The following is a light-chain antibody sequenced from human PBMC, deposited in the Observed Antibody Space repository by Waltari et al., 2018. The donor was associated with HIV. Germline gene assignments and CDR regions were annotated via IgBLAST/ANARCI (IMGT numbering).Light chain of an antibody. CDR2: DTT. J-gene: IGLJ3*02. Sequence: QTVVTQETSFSVSPGGTVTLTCGLSSGSVSSRYYPSWYQKTPDRPTGFLIYDTTTRTSGVPDRFSGSIIGNKAALTITGAQSDDESEYYCLLYVGTGIWVFGGGTKLTVL. V-gene: IGLV8-61*01. CDR3: LLYVGTGIWV. CDR1: SGSVSSRYY.